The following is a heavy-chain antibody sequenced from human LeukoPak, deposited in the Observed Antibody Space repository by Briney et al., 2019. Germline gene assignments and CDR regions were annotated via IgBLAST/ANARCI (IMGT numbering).Heavy chain of an antibody. D-gene: IGHD3-22*01. Sequence: SETLSLTCAVYGGSFSGYWWSWVRLPPGKGLEWIGEINHRGSTNYNPSIKSRVTIAVDTSKLQFSMKLSSVTAADTAVYYCARGPPLNPGDFDSSGYYYFDYWGLGTLVTVSS. J-gene: IGHJ4*02. V-gene: IGHV4-34*01. CDR3: ARGPPLNPGDFDSSGYYYFDY. CDR1: GGSFSGYW. CDR2: INHRGST.